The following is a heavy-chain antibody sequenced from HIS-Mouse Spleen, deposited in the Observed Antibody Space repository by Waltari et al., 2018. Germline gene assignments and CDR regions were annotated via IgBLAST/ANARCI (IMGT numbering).Heavy chain of an antibody. D-gene: IGHD6-13*01. CDR3: ARDGIAAAGIPSGDYYYYGMDV. J-gene: IGHJ6*02. Sequence: QVQLQESGPGLVKPSETLSPTCTVSGGSISSYYWSWIRQPPGKGLEWIGYIYYSGITNYNPSLKSRVTISVDTSKNQFSLKLSSVTAADTAVYYCARDGIAAAGIPSGDYYYYGMDVWGQGTTVTVSS. V-gene: IGHV4-59*01. CDR2: IYYSGIT. CDR1: GGSISSYY.